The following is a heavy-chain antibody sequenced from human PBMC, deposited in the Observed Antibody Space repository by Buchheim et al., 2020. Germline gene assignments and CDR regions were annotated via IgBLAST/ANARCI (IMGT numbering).Heavy chain of an antibody. CDR3: AKDQPSTPHYYDSSGPSH. CDR2: ISYDGSNK. CDR1: GFTFSSYG. V-gene: IGHV3-30*18. D-gene: IGHD3-22*01. Sequence: QVQLVESGGGVVQPGRSLRLSCAASGFTFSSYGMHWVRQAPGKGLEWVAVISYDGSNKYYADSVKGRFTISRDNSKNTLYLQMNSLRAEDTAVYYCAKDQPSTPHYYDSSGPSHWGQGTL. J-gene: IGHJ4*02.